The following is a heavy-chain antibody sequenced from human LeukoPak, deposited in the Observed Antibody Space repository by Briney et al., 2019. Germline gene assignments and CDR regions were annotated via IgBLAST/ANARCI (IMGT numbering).Heavy chain of an antibody. J-gene: IGHJ4*02. CDR3: ARTRVSGGTFYQPFDY. D-gene: IGHD2-15*01. Sequence: GGALRLSCAASGFPFGNHVMIWVRRAAAKGLEWVSVVSGSGDPTHYAGSVRGRFTAFRDNSKNALFLLLDSLRAEDTAIYYCARTRVSGGTFYQPFDYWGQGTLVTVSS. V-gene: IGHV3-23*01. CDR1: GFPFGNHV. CDR2: VSGSGDPT.